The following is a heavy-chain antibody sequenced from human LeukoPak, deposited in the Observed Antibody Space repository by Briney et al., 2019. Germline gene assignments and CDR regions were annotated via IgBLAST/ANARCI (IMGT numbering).Heavy chain of an antibody. D-gene: IGHD6-13*01. CDR3: ARGGRGSSWFDN. CDR1: GFTFKSYD. V-gene: IGHV3-13*01. CDR2: IGTAGDT. J-gene: IGHJ4*02. Sequence: GGSLRLSCAASGFTFKSYDMHWVRQAAGEGLVWVSAIGTAGDTYYPGSVKGRFTISRENAKNSLYLQMNSLRAGDTAVYYCARGGRGSSWFDNWGQGTLVTVSS.